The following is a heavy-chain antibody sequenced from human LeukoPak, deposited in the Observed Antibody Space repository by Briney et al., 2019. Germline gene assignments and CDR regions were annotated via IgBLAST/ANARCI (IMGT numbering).Heavy chain of an antibody. V-gene: IGHV4-59*01. D-gene: IGHD5-18*01. CDR3: ARDRAGIQLWIDAFDI. CDR2: IYYSGST. CDR1: GGSISSYY. Sequence: PSETLSLTCTVSGGSISSYYWSWIRQPPGKGLEWIGYIYYSGSTNYNPSLKSRVTISVDTSKNQFSLKLSSVTAADTAVYYCARDRAGIQLWIDAFDIWGQGTMVTVSS. J-gene: IGHJ3*02.